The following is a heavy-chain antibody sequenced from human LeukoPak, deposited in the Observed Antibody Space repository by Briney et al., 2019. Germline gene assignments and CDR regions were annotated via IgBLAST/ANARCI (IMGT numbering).Heavy chain of an antibody. V-gene: IGHV4-39*01. CDR2: IYYSGST. J-gene: IGHJ3*02. Sequence: SETLSLTCTVSGGSISSSNYYWGWIRQPPGKGLEWIGSIYYSGSTYYNPSLKSRVTISVDTSKNQFSLKLSSVTAADTAVYYCARLHEDAFDIWGQGTMVTVSS. CDR3: ARLHEDAFDI. CDR1: GGSISSSNYY.